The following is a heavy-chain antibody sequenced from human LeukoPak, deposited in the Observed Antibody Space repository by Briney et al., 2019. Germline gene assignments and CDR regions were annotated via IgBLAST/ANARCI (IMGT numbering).Heavy chain of an antibody. CDR2: INPSGGST. J-gene: IGHJ4*02. D-gene: IGHD1-26*01. CDR3: ARSDWELHPLWEY. Sequence: GASVKVSCKASGYTFTSYYMHWVRQAPGQGLEWMGIINPSGGSTSYAQKFQGRVTMTRDMSTSTVYMELSSLRSEDTAVYYCARSDWELHPLWEYWGQGTLSPSPQ. V-gene: IGHV1-46*01. CDR1: GYTFTSYY.